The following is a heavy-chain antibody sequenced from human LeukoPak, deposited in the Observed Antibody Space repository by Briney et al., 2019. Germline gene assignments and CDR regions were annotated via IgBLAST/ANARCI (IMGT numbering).Heavy chain of an antibody. CDR3: ARRAWELPFDY. J-gene: IGHJ4*02. CDR2: IYYSGIT. Sequence: SETLSLTCTVSGGSISSNSNYWGWIRQPPGKGLEWIGSIYYSGITYYNPSLKSRVTISIDTSKNQFSLKLSSVTAADTAVYYCARRAWELPFDYWGQGTLVTVSS. D-gene: IGHD1-26*01. V-gene: IGHV4-39*07. CDR1: GGSISSNSNY.